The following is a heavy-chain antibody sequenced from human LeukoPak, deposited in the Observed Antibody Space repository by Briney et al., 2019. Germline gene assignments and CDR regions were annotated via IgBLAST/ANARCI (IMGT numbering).Heavy chain of an antibody. Sequence: SETLSLTCTVSGGSISSYYWSWIRQPPGKGLEWIGYIYYSGSTNYNPSLKSRVTISVDTSKNQFSLKLSSMTAADTAVYYCARGWAAAKFDYWGQGTLVTVSS. CDR1: GGSISSYY. V-gene: IGHV4-59*12. J-gene: IGHJ4*02. CDR2: IYYSGST. D-gene: IGHD6-13*01. CDR3: ARGWAAAKFDY.